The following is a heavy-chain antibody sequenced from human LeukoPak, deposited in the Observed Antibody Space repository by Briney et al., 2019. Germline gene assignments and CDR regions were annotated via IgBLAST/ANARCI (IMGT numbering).Heavy chain of an antibody. CDR3: ARTSSGFMNY. CDR2: IIPIFGTA. V-gene: IGHV1-69*01. Sequence: PVKVCCKQYGGNFSSYAISRVRRAPGQGIEWMGGIIPIFGTANYAQKFQGRVTITADESTSTAYMELSSLRSEDTAVYYCARTSSGFMNYWGQGTLVTVSS. D-gene: IGHD6-19*01. CDR1: GGNFSSYA. J-gene: IGHJ4*02.